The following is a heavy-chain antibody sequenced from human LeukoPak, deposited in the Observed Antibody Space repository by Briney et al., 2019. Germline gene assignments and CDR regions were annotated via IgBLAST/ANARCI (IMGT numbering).Heavy chain of an antibody. CDR3: ARDMVVPAVYYYYYGMDV. V-gene: IGHV3-30*03. D-gene: IGHD2-2*01. CDR1: GFTFSTYW. Sequence: GGSLRLSCSASGFTFSTYWMSWVRQAPGKGLEWVAVISYGGSNKYYADSVKGRFTISRDNSKNTLYLQMNSLRAEDTAVYYCARDMVVPAVYYYYYGMDVWGQGTTVTVSS. CDR2: ISYGGSNK. J-gene: IGHJ6*02.